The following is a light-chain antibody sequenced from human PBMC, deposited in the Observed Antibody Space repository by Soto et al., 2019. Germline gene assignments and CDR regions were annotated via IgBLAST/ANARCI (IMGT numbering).Light chain of an antibody. V-gene: IGKV1-5*03. J-gene: IGKJ4*01. Sequence: DIQMTQSPSTLSASVGDRVTITCRASQSISTWLAWYQQKPGKAPKFLIKKASTLESGVPSRFSGSGSGTEFTLTISSLQHDDFATYFCQQYNSYPLTFGGGTKVEIK. CDR1: QSISTW. CDR2: KAS. CDR3: QQYNSYPLT.